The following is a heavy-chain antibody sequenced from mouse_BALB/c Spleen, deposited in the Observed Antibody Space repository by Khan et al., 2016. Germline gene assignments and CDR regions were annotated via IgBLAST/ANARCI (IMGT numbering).Heavy chain of an antibody. V-gene: IGHV9-2-1*01. J-gene: IGHJ4*01. CDR2: INTETGET. D-gene: IGHD1-1*01. CDR3: AKSRGSSYDYYAMDY. CDR1: GYTFTDYS. Sequence: QIQLVQSGPELKKPGETVKISCKASGYTFTDYSMHWVKQAPGKGLKWMGWINTETGETTYADDFKGRFAFSLETSASTAYLQINNLKNEETATDCCAKSRGSSYDYYAMDYLGQGTSVTVSS.